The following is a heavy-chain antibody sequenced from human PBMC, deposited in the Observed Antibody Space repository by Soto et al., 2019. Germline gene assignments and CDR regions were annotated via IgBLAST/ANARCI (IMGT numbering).Heavy chain of an antibody. Sequence: EVQLLESGGGLVQPGGSLRLSCAASGFTFSSYAMSWVRQAPGQGLEWVSAISGSCGSTYYADSVKGRFPISRDNSQNTLYLQMNSLRAEDTAVYYCAKEYPPHSYSSGWSPYYYYGMDVWGQGTTVTVSS. J-gene: IGHJ6*02. CDR2: ISGSCGST. CDR1: GFTFSSYA. CDR3: AKEYPPHSYSSGWSPYYYYGMDV. V-gene: IGHV3-23*01. D-gene: IGHD6-19*01.